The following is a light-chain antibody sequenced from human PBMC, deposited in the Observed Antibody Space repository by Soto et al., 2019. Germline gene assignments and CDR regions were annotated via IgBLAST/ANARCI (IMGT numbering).Light chain of an antibody. CDR1: QGIRNF. Sequence: DIQMTQSPTSLSASVGDRVTITCRASQGIRNFVAWYQQKPGKAPKLLIYAASTWQSGVPSRFSGSGSGTDFTLTINSLQPEDVATYYCQKYSSVPVFGPGTKVEIK. CDR2: AAS. J-gene: IGKJ3*01. CDR3: QKYSSVPV. V-gene: IGKV1-27*01.